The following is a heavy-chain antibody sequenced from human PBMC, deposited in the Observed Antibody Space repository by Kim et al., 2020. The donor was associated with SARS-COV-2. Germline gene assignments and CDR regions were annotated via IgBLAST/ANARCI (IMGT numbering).Heavy chain of an antibody. V-gene: IGHV3-30*07. D-gene: IGHD6-19*01. CDR3: ARGREQWLVREFDY. J-gene: IGHJ4*02. Sequence: QSVEGRFTISRDNSKNTLYLQMNSLRAEDTAVYYCARGREQWLVREFDYWGQGTLVTVSS.